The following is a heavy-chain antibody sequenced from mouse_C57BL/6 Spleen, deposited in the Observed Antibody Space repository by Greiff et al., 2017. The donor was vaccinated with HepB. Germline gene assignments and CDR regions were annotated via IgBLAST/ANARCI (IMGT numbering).Heavy chain of an antibody. CDR3: ARNMGLRQATWFAY. CDR2: IYPRDGST. J-gene: IGHJ3*01. CDR1: GYTFTSYD. V-gene: IGHV1-85*01. Sequence: QVQLKESGPELVKPGASVKLSCKASGYTFTSYDINWVKQRPGQGLEWIGWIYPRDGSTKYNEKFKGKATLTVDTSSSTAYMELHSLTSEDSAVYFCARNMGLRQATWFAYWGQGTLVTVSA. D-gene: IGHD2-4*01.